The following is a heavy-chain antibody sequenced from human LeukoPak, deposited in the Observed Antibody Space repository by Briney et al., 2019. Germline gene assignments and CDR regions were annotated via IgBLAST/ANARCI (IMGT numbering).Heavy chain of an antibody. CDR1: GGSFSGYY. CDR3: ARGPLHMVVVVPAASYYYYMDV. V-gene: IGHV4-34*01. Sequence: SETPSLTCAVYGGSFSGYYWSWIRQPPGKGLEWIGEINHSGSTNYNPSLKSRVTISVDTSKNQFSLKLSSVTAADTAVYYCARGPLHMVVVVPAASYYYYMDVWGKGTTVTVSS. J-gene: IGHJ6*03. D-gene: IGHD2-2*01. CDR2: INHSGST.